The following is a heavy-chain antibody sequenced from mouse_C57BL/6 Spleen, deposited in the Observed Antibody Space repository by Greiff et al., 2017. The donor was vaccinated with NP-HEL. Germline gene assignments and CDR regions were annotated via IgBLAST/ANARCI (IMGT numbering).Heavy chain of an antibody. D-gene: IGHD1-1*01. V-gene: IGHV5-9-1*02. J-gene: IGHJ2*01. CDR1: GFTFSSYA. CDR2: ISSGGDYI. CDR3: TRVPITTVRDYFDY. Sequence: EVHLVESGEGLVKPGGSLKLSCAASGFTFSSYAMSWVRQTPEKRLEWVAYISSGGDYIYYADTVKGRFTISRDNARNTLYLQMSSLKSEDTAMYYCTRVPITTVRDYFDYWGQGTTLTVSS.